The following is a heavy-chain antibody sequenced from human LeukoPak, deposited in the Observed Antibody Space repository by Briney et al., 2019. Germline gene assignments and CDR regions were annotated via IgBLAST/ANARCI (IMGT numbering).Heavy chain of an antibody. CDR2: ISGSGGST. CDR3: ARVLRYCSGGNCYSGGLGYMDV. Sequence: GGSLRLSCAASGFTFSSYGMSWVRQAPGKGLEWVSAISGSGGSTCYADSVKGRFTISRDNAKNSLFLQMNSLRAEDTAVYYCARVLRYCSGGNCYSGGLGYMDVWGKGTTVTISS. J-gene: IGHJ6*03. CDR1: GFTFSSYG. V-gene: IGHV3-23*01. D-gene: IGHD2-15*01.